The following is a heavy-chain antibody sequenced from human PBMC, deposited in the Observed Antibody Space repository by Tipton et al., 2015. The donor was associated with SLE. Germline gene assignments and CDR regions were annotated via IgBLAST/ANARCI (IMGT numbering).Heavy chain of an antibody. CDR3: ARVRVGATDDAFDI. V-gene: IGHV3-53*05. CDR2: IYSGGST. D-gene: IGHD1-26*01. CDR1: GFTVGSNY. Sequence: SLRLSCAASGFTVGSNYMSWVRQAPGKGLEWVSVIYSGGSTYYADSVKGRFTISRDNSKNTLYLQMNSLRAEDTAVYYCARVRVGATDDAFDIWGQGTMVTVSS. J-gene: IGHJ3*02.